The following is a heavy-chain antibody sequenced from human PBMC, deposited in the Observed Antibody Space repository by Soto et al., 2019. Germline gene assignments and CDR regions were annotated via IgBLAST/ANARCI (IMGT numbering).Heavy chain of an antibody. V-gene: IGHV3-74*01. Sequence: PGGSLRLSCAASGFIFSSYWMHWVRQAPGKGLVWVSRINSDGSSTSYADSVKGRFTISRDNAKNTLYLQMNSLRAEDTAVYYCARASRPSFLRIIMIPYYFDYWGQGAPVTVSS. D-gene: IGHD3-22*01. J-gene: IGHJ4*02. CDR1: GFIFSSYW. CDR2: INSDGSST. CDR3: ARASRPSFLRIIMIPYYFDY.